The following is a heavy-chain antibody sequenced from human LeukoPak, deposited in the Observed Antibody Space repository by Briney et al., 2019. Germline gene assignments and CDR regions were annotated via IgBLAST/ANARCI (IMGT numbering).Heavy chain of an antibody. D-gene: IGHD3-22*01. CDR3: ARHPSYDSSGYYSRGDAFDI. CDR2: IYPGDSDT. Sequence: GESLKISCKGSGFNFTSYWIGWVRQMPGKGLEWMGIIYPGDSDTRYSPSFQGQVTISADKSISTAYLQWSSLKASDTAMYYCARHPSYDSSGYYSRGDAFDIWGQGTMVTVSS. J-gene: IGHJ3*02. V-gene: IGHV5-51*01. CDR1: GFNFTSYW.